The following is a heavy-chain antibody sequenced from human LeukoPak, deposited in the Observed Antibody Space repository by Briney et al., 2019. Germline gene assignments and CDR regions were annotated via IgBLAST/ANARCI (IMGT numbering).Heavy chain of an antibody. J-gene: IGHJ4*02. CDR2: IHSSGCS. CDR1: GASISNYY. CDR3: ARLGSYHDF. D-gene: IGHD1-26*01. V-gene: IGHV4-4*09. Sequence: SETLSLTCTVSGASISNYYWSWIRQTPEKGLEWMGHIHSSGCSSYYPSLKSRLTLSIDTSRNQLSLKLPSVTAADTAVYFCARLGSYHDFWGQGALVIVSS.